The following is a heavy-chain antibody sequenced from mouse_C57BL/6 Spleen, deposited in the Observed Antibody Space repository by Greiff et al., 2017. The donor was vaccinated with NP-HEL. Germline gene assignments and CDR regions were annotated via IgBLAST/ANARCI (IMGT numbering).Heavy chain of an antibody. Sequence: QQSCKASGYTFTSYWMHWVKQRPGQGLEWIGEIDPSDSYTNYNQKFKGKSTLTVDKSSSTAYMQLSSLTSEDSAVYYCARWRLRLYAMDYWGQGTSVTVSS. D-gene: IGHD2-2*01. CDR3: ARWRLRLYAMDY. V-gene: IGHV1-69*01. CDR2: IDPSDSYT. J-gene: IGHJ4*01. CDR1: GYTFTSYW.